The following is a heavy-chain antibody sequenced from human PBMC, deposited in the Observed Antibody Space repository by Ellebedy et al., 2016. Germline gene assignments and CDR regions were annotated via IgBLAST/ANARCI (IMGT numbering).Heavy chain of an antibody. CDR2: MNPISGST. CDR1: GYTFTSYD. V-gene: IGHV1-8*01. D-gene: IGHD6-6*01. J-gene: IGHJ5*02. Sequence: ASVKVSCXASGYTFTSYDINWVRQATGQGLEWMGWMNPISGSTGYAQNFQSRVTMTRDTSITTAYMELSSLASDDTAVYYCARVRRVSEAGPWFDPWGQGTLVTVSS. CDR3: ARVRRVSEAGPWFDP.